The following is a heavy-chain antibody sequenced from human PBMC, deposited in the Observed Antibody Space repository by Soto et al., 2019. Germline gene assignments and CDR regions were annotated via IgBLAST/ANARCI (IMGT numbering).Heavy chain of an antibody. J-gene: IGHJ4*02. CDR1: GFTLSSYA. CDR2: ISGGGRST. CDR3: AKDYGDYDYYFDC. Sequence: GGSLRLSCAASGFTLSSYAMSWVRQAPGKGLEWVSAISGGGRSTYYADSVKGRFTISRDNSKNTLYLQMNSLRAEDTAVYYCAKDYGDYDYYFDCWGQGTLVTVSS. D-gene: IGHD4-17*01. V-gene: IGHV3-23*01.